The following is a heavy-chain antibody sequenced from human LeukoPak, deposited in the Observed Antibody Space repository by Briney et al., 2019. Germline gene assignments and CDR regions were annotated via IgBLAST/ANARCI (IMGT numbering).Heavy chain of an antibody. CDR3: ARHKGYDLLTGFYLFDF. CDR1: GGSISNYY. V-gene: IGHV4-59*08. CDR2: IYSSGSS. Sequence: SETLSLTCTVSGGSISNYYWSWIRQPPGKGLEWIAYIYSSGSSHYNPSLQSRVTISVDTSNSLFSLKLSSVPAADTAVYYCARHKGYDLLTGFYLFDFWGQGFLVTVSS. D-gene: IGHD3-9*01. J-gene: IGHJ4*02.